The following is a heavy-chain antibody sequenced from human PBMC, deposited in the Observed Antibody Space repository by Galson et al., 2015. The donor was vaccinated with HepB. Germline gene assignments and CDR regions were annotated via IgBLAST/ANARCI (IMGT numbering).Heavy chain of an antibody. D-gene: IGHD6-13*01. Sequence: FSGSTIHWVRQTSGKGLEWVGRIETKGSNYATAYVASVKGRFTISRDDSKNTAYLQMHSLRTEDTAVYYCIRIGDLSGYSSTWGQGTLVTVSS. J-gene: IGHJ5*02. V-gene: IGHV3-73*01. CDR3: IRIGDLSGYSST. CDR2: IETKGSNYAT. CDR1: FSGST.